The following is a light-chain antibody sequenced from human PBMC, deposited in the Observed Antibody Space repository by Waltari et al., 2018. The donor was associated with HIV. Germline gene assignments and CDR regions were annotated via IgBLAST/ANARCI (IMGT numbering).Light chain of an antibody. Sequence: EIVLTQSPATLSLSPGDRATLSCRASQSVGSYLGWYQQKPGQAPRLLIYDTSNRATVIPARFSGSGSGTDFTLTISSLEPEDFAVYYCQQRSDWPPTFGQGTKVEIK. CDR1: QSVGSY. V-gene: IGKV3-11*01. CDR3: QQRSDWPPT. CDR2: DTS. J-gene: IGKJ1*01.